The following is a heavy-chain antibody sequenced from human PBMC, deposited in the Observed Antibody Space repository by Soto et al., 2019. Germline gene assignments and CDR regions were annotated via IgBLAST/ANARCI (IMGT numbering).Heavy chain of an antibody. CDR3: ARSYYYGSGSPIYFDI. Sequence: QVQLVQSGAEVKKPGASVKVSCKASGYTFTSYDINWVRQATGQGLEWMGWMNPNSGNTGYAQKFQGRVTMTRNTSISTAYMELSSLRSEDTAVYYCARSYYYGSGSPIYFDIWGQGTMFTVSS. J-gene: IGHJ3*02. CDR2: MNPNSGNT. CDR1: GYTFTSYD. V-gene: IGHV1-8*01. D-gene: IGHD3-10*01.